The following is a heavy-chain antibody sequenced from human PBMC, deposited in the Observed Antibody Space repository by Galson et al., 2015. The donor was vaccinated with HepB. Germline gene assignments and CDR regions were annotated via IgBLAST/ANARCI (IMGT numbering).Heavy chain of an antibody. CDR1: GFTFSNYV. CDR2: ISSGGSI. J-gene: IGHJ4*02. D-gene: IGHD7-27*01. Sequence: SLRLSCAASGFTFSNYVMTWVRQAPGKGLKWVSTISSGGSIYYADSVKGRFTIPRDNSKNTLYLQMNSLRAEDTAVYYCAKGNWVDFWGQGTLVTVSS. V-gene: IGHV3-23*01. CDR3: AKGNWVDF.